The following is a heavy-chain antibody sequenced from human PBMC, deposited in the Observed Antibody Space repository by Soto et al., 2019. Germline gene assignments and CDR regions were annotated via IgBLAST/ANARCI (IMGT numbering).Heavy chain of an antibody. CDR3: ARVGHVLAAAGTRDNWFDP. CDR1: GGTFSSYA. D-gene: IGHD6-13*01. V-gene: IGHV1-69*06. J-gene: IGHJ5*02. Sequence: SVKVSCKASGGTFSSYAISWVRQAPGQGLEWMGGIIPIFGTANYAQKFQGRVTITADKSTSTAYMELSSLRSEDTAVYYCARVGHVLAAAGTRDNWFDPWGQGTLVTVSS. CDR2: IIPIFGTA.